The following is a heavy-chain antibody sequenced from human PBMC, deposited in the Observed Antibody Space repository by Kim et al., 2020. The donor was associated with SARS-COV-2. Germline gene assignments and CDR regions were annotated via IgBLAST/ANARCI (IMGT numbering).Heavy chain of an antibody. CDR2: TSYDGNTL. D-gene: IGHD1-20*01. CDR3: AADTITGLRGVFDY. CDR1: GFTFSSYT. V-gene: IGHV3-30*04. J-gene: IGHJ4*02. Sequence: GGSLRLSCAASGFTFSSYTMHWVRQSPGNRPEWVALTSYDGNTLNYADSVKGRFTISRDNSKNRLYLQMNSLRAEDTAVYFCAADTITGLRGVFDYWGQGALVTVSS.